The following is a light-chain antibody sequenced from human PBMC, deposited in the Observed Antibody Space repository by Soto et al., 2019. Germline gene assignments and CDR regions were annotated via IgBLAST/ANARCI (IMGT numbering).Light chain of an antibody. Sequence: DIQMTQSPSSLSASVGDRVTITCQASQDITNSLNWYQQKPGKAPKLLIYDASNLETGVPSKFSGGRSGTDFTFTINSLQPEDSATYYCQQYDNLPLTFGGGTKVEIK. CDR3: QQYDNLPLT. CDR1: QDITNS. CDR2: DAS. V-gene: IGKV1-33*01. J-gene: IGKJ4*01.